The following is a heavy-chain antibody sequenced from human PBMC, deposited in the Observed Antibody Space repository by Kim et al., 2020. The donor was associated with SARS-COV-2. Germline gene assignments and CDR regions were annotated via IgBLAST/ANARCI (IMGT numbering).Heavy chain of an antibody. Sequence: SESLSLTCTVSGGSICSYYWSWIRQPPGKGLEWIGYIYYSGSTNYNPSLKSRVTISVDTSKNQFSLKLSSVTAADTAVYYCARHVSSGWYRWGQGTLVTVSS. J-gene: IGHJ4*02. CDR3: ARHVSSGWYR. D-gene: IGHD6-19*01. CDR1: GGSICSYY. CDR2: IYYSGST. V-gene: IGHV4-59*08.